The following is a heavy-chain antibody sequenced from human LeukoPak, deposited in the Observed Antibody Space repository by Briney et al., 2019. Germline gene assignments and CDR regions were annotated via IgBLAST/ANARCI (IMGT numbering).Heavy chain of an antibody. D-gene: IGHD4-17*01. J-gene: IGHJ5*02. CDR1: GYTFIKYA. CDR3: AREDYGDHDEDSNWFDP. Sequence: ASVKVSCKASGYTFIKYAIGGVRQAPGQGLQWMGWISGSNGRTKYSQQVQDRVSMTTAPSTSTVYMELRRLTSDATAVYYCAREDYGDHDEDSNWFDPWGQETLVIVSS. V-gene: IGHV1-18*01. CDR2: ISGSNGRT.